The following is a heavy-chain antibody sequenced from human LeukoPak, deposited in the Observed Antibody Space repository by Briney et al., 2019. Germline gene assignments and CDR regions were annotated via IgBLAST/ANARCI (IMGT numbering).Heavy chain of an antibody. CDR2: IYHSGST. V-gene: IGHV4-38-2*02. J-gene: IGHJ4*02. CDR1: GYSISSGYY. Sequence: PSETLSLTCTVSGYSISSGYYWGWIRQPPGKGLEWIGSIYHSGSTYYNPSLKSRVTISVDRSKNQFSLKLSSVTAADTAVYYCARVYRSGFDYWGQGTLVTVSS. CDR3: ARVYRSGFDY. D-gene: IGHD2-15*01.